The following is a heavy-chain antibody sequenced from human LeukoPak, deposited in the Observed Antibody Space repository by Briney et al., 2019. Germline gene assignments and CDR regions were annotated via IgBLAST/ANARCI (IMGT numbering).Heavy chain of an antibody. V-gene: IGHV1-2*02. CDR3: ARAPDYYDSSGYYWGSSYYMDV. J-gene: IGHJ6*03. Sequence: ASVKVSCKASGYTFTGYYMHWVRQAPGQGLEWMGWINPNSGGTNYAQKFQGRVTMTRDTSISTAYMELSRLRSDDTAVYYCARAPDYYDSSGYYWGSSYYMDVWGKGTTVTVSS. CDR2: INPNSGGT. D-gene: IGHD3-22*01. CDR1: GYTFTGYY.